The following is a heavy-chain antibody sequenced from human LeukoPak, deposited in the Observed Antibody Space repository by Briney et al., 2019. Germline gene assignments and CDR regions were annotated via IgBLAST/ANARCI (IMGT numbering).Heavy chain of an antibody. D-gene: IGHD3-22*01. J-gene: IGHJ4*02. CDR3: ARRTGAYYYDSSGYSPWRYYFDY. Sequence: PSETLSLTCTVSGYSISSGYYWGWIRQPPGKGLEWIGRICTTGSTNYNPSLKNRVTMSVDTSKTQFSLKLRSVTAADTAVFYCARRTGAYYYDSSGYSPWRYYFDYWGQGTLVTVSS. V-gene: IGHV4-38-2*02. CDR1: GYSISSGYY. CDR2: ICTTGST.